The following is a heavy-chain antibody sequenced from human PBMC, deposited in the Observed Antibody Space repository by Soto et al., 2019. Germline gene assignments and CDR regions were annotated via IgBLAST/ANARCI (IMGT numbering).Heavy chain of an antibody. D-gene: IGHD4-4*01. J-gene: IGHJ6*02. CDR3: ARVGSVYSNHYYYYYYGMDV. CDR2: INSDGSST. CDR1: GFTFSSYW. Sequence: PAESLSLSCAASGFTFSSYWMHWIRHAPGKGLVWVSRINSDGSSTSYADSVKGRFTISRDNAKNTLYLQMNSLRAEDTAVYYCARVGSVYSNHYYYYYYGMDVWGQGTTVTVSS. V-gene: IGHV3-74*01.